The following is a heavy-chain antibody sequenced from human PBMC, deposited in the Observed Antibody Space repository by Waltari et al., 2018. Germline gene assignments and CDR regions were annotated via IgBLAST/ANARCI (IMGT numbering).Heavy chain of an antibody. V-gene: IGHV3-30*02. Sequence: VQLVESGGGVVQPGGSLRLSCAASGFTFSSYGMHWVRQAPGKGLEWVAFIRYDGSNKYYADSVKGRFTISRDNSKNTLYLQMNSLRAEDTAVYYCAKSVVVVAAFDYWGQGTLVTVSS. CDR1: GFTFSSYG. CDR2: IRYDGSNK. D-gene: IGHD2-15*01. CDR3: AKSVVVVAAFDY. J-gene: IGHJ4*02.